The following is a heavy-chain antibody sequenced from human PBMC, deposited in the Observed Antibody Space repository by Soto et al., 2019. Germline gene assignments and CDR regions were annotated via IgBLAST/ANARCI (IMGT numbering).Heavy chain of an antibody. Sequence: GASVKVSCKVSGYTLTELSMHWVRQAPGKGLEWMRGFDPEDGETIYAQKFQGRVTMTEDTSTDTAYMELSSLRSEDTAVYYCATLITRRLYYDSSGYSNWFDPWGQGTLVTVSS. CDR2: FDPEDGET. CDR3: ATLITRRLYYDSSGYSNWFDP. CDR1: GYTLTELS. D-gene: IGHD3-22*01. J-gene: IGHJ5*02. V-gene: IGHV1-24*01.